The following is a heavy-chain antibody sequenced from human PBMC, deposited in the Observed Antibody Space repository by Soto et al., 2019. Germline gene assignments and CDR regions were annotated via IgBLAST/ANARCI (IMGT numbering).Heavy chain of an antibody. CDR2: IIPIFGTA. V-gene: IGHV1-69*01. J-gene: IGHJ3*02. CDR1: GGTFSSYA. Sequence: QVQLVQSGAEVKKPGSSVKVSCKASGGTFSSYAISWVRQAPGQGLEWMGGIIPIFGTANYAQKFQGRVTITADESTRTAYMELSSLRSEDTAVYYCAREVAGLDIVVVPAAPGGHDAFDIWGQGTMVTVSS. CDR3: AREVAGLDIVVVPAAPGGHDAFDI. D-gene: IGHD2-2*03.